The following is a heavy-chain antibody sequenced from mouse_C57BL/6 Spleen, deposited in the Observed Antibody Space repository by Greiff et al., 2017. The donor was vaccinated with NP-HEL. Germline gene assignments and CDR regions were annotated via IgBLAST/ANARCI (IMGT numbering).Heavy chain of an antibody. Sequence: QVQLQQPGAELVMPGASVKLSCKASGYTFTSYWMHWVKQRPGQGLEWIGEIDPSDSYTNYNQKFKGKSTLTVDKSSSTAYMHLSSLTSEDSAVYYCARSVEDPGAMDYWGQGTSVTVAS. J-gene: IGHJ4*01. CDR2: IDPSDSYT. CDR1: GYTFTSYW. CDR3: ARSVEDPGAMDY. V-gene: IGHV1-69*01.